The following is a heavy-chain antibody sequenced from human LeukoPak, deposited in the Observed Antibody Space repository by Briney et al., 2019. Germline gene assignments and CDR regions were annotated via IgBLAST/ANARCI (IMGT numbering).Heavy chain of an antibody. CDR1: GFTFSNYS. Sequence: GGSLRLSCAASGFTFSNYSMNWVRQAPGKGLEWVSSISSSSGYFYYADSVKGRFTISRDNAKNSLYLQMNSLRADDTAVYYCARDRDYDILTGSYFDYWGQGALVTVSS. V-gene: IGHV3-21*01. CDR2: ISSSSGYF. J-gene: IGHJ4*02. D-gene: IGHD3-9*01. CDR3: ARDRDYDILTGSYFDY.